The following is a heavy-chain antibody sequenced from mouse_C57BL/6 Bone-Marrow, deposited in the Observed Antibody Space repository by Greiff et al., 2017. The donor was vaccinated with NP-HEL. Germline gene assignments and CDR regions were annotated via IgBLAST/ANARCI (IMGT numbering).Heavy chain of an antibody. J-gene: IGHJ3*01. Sequence: DVHLVESGGGLVKPGGSLKLSCAASGFTFSDYGMHWVRQAPEKGLEWVAYISSGSSTIYYADTVKGRFTISRDNAKNTLFLQMTSLRSEDTAMYYCARLTGGGFAYWGQGTLVTVSA. V-gene: IGHV5-17*01. CDR2: ISSGSSTI. D-gene: IGHD4-1*01. CDR3: ARLTGGGFAY. CDR1: GFTFSDYG.